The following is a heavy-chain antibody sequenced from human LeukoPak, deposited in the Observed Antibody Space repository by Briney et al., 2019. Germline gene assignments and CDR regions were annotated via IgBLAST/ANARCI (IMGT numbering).Heavy chain of an antibody. CDR3: AKGTYCSGANCYPSVYYYYYMDV. Sequence: GGSLRLSCAASGFTFSSYSMNWVRQAPGKGLEWVSYISSSSSTIYYADSVKGRFTISRDNAKNSLYLQMNSLRAEDTAVYYCAKGTYCSGANCYPSVYYYYYMDVWGKGTTVTVSS. J-gene: IGHJ6*03. CDR1: GFTFSSYS. V-gene: IGHV3-48*01. CDR2: ISSSSSTI. D-gene: IGHD2-15*01.